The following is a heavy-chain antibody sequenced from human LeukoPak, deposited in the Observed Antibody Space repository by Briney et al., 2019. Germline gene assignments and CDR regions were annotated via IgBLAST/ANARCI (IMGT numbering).Heavy chain of an antibody. Sequence: SETLALTCAVYGGSFSGYYWSWIRQPPGKGLEWIGEINHSGSTNYNPSLKSRVTISVDTSKNQFSLKLSSVTAADTAVYYCARGVAYYDFWSGPRRAYYYYYYMDVWGKGTTVTVSS. CDR1: GGSFSGYY. V-gene: IGHV4-34*01. J-gene: IGHJ6*03. CDR3: ARGVAYYDFWSGPRRAYYYYYYMDV. CDR2: INHSGST. D-gene: IGHD3-3*01.